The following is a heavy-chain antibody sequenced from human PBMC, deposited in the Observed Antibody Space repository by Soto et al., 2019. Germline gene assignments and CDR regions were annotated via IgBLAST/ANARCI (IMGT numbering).Heavy chain of an antibody. J-gene: IGHJ4*02. Sequence: EVQLVESGGSLVQPGGSVRLSCAASGFTFDDYAIHWVRQAPGKGLEWVSGISWNGAATGYVDSVKGRFSISRDNTKNTLYLQMDSLRSEDTAVYYCANLPLYGSGFDCWGQGTLVTVSS. CDR3: ANLPLYGSGFDC. CDR2: ISWNGAAT. D-gene: IGHD3-10*01. CDR1: GFTFDDYA. V-gene: IGHV3-9*01.